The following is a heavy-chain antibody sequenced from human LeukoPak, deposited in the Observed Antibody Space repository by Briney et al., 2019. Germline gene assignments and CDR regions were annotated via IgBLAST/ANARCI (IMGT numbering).Heavy chain of an antibody. Sequence: PGGSLRLSCAASGFTFSGSAMHWVRQASGKGLEWVGRIRSKANSYATAYAASVKGRFTISRDDSKNTAYLQMNSLKTEDTAVYYCAKPLSSTWYAAGAFDCWGQGTLVTVSS. CDR2: IRSKANSYAT. CDR3: AKPLSSTWYAAGAFDC. V-gene: IGHV3-73*01. D-gene: IGHD6-13*01. J-gene: IGHJ4*02. CDR1: GFTFSGSA.